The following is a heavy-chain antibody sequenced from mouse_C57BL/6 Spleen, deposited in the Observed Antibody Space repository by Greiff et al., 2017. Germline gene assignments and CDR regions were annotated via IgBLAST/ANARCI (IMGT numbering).Heavy chain of an antibody. Sequence: EVMLVESGGDLVKPGGSLKLSCAASGFTFSSYGMSWVRQTPDKRLEWVATISSGGSYTYYPDSVKGRFTISRDNAKNTLYLQMSSLKSEDTAMYYCARLEYFDYWGQGTTLTVSS. J-gene: IGHJ2*01. CDR3: ARLEYFDY. CDR1: GFTFSSYG. V-gene: IGHV5-6*02. CDR2: ISSGGSYT.